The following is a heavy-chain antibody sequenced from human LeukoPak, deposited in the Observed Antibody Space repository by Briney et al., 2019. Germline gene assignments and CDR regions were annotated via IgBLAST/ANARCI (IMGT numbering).Heavy chain of an antibody. J-gene: IGHJ4*02. CDR2: ISYSGTT. CDR1: GGSISGSSYY. D-gene: IGHD3-10*01. CDR3: ARQRYYYGSGSYRPLDY. Sequence: SETLSLTCTVSGGSISGSSYYWDWIRQPPGKGLEWIGSISYSGTTYYNPSLKSRVTISVDTSKNQFSLKLNSVTAADTAVYYCARQRYYYGSGSYRPLDYCGQGTLVTVSS. V-gene: IGHV4-39*01.